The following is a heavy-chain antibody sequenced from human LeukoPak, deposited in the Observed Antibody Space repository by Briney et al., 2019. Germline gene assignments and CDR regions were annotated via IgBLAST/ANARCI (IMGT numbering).Heavy chain of an antibody. CDR3: ARDRGSGYYYGYFQH. J-gene: IGHJ1*01. CDR1: GGTFSSYA. V-gene: IGHV1-69*01. CDR2: IIPIFGTA. Sequence: SVTVSCKASGGTFSSYAISWVRPAPGQGLEWMGGIIPIFGTANYAQKFQGRVTITADQSTSTAYMELSSLRSEDTAVYYCARDRGSGYYYGYFQHWGQGTLVTVSS. D-gene: IGHD3-22*01.